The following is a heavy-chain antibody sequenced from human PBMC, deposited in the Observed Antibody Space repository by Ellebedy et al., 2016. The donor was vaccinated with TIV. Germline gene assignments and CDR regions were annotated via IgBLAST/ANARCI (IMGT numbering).Heavy chain of an antibody. V-gene: IGHV4-61*01. CDR2: ISYSGST. J-gene: IGHJ6*02. CDR3: ARGRGGFNLYYGMDV. CDR1: GGSVNTDNYY. D-gene: IGHD6-25*01. Sequence: GSLRLSXTVSGGSVNTDNYYWSWIRQPPGKGLEWIGYISYSGSTNYNPSLKSRVTISVDTSENQFSLNLSSVTAADTAVYYCARGRGGFNLYYGMDVWGQGTTVTVSS.